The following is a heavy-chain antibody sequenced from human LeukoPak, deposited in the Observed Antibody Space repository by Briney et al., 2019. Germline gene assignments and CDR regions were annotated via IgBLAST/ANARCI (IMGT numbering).Heavy chain of an antibody. CDR1: GFTFSSYW. V-gene: IGHV3-7*01. D-gene: IGHD6-6*01. Sequence: GGSLRLSCAASGFTFSSYWMSWVRQAPGKGLEWVANIKQDGSEKYYVDSVKGRFTISRDNAKNSLYLQMNSLRAEDTAVYYCARAGAARPTPLYYFDFWGQGTLVTVSS. CDR3: ARAGAARPTPLYYFDF. CDR2: IKQDGSEK. J-gene: IGHJ4*02.